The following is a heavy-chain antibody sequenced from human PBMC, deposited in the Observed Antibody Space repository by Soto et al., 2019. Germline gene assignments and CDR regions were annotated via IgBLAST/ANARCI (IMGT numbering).Heavy chain of an antibody. J-gene: IGHJ3*02. Sequence: EVQLLESGGGLVQPGGSLRLSCAASGFTFINYAMSWVRQAPGKGLEWVSTISGGGDGTYYADSVKGHFTISRDNSKNTVYLQMNSLRAEDTAIYYCAKKGLGSLKTYCSGSCCHYAFDIWGQGTMVTVSS. D-gene: IGHD2-15*01. CDR3: AKKGLGSLKTYCSGSCCHYAFDI. V-gene: IGHV3-23*01. CDR1: GFTFINYA. CDR2: ISGGGDGT.